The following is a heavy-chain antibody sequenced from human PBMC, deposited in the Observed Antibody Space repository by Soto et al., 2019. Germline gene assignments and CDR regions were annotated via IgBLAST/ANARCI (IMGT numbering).Heavy chain of an antibody. CDR3: ARDVTRNYYDSSGHYYFDY. D-gene: IGHD3-22*01. Sequence: GASVKVSCKASGYTFTNYGVSWVRQAPGQGLEWMGWISGYNGNTNYAQNLQGRVSMTTDTSTSTAYMELRSLRPDDTAVYYCARDVTRNYYDSSGHYYFDYWGQGTLVTVS. CDR2: ISGYNGNT. V-gene: IGHV1-18*04. J-gene: IGHJ4*02. CDR1: GYTFTNYG.